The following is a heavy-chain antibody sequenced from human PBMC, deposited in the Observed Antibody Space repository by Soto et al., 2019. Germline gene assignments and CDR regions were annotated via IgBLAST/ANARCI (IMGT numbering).Heavy chain of an antibody. Sequence: PGGSLSLSCAASGFPFSSYIMNWVRQAPGKGLEWVSYISSSSSLIYYADSVKGRFTISRDNAENSLYLQMNSLRDEDTAVYYCARARLQFDSWGQGTMVTVSS. CDR2: ISSSSSLI. CDR1: GFPFSSYI. CDR3: ARARLQFDS. D-gene: IGHD4-4*01. V-gene: IGHV3-48*02. J-gene: IGHJ4*02.